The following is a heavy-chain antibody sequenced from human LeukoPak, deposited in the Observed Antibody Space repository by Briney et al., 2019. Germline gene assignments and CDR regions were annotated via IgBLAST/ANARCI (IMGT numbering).Heavy chain of an antibody. V-gene: IGHV3-23*01. CDR2: ISGSGGST. D-gene: IGHD2-2*01. CDR3: AKAGDIVVVPAASYFDY. CDR1: GFTFSSYA. J-gene: IGHJ4*02. Sequence: GGSLRLSCAASGFTFSSYAMSWVRQAPGKALEWVSAISGSGGSTYYADSVKGRFTISRDNSKNTLYLQMNSLRAEDTAVYYCAKAGDIVVVPAASYFDYWGQGTLVTVSS.